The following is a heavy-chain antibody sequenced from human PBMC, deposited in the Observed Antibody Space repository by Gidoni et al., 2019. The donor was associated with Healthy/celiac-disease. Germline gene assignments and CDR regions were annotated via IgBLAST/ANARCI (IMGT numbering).Heavy chain of an antibody. Sequence: QVQLQESGPGLVKPSQTLSLTCTVSGGSISSGSYYWSWIRQPAGKGLEWMGRIYTSGSTNYNPSLKSRVTISVDTSKNQFSLKLSSVTAADTAVYYCAAYDFWSGYSVFDYWGQGTLVTVSS. D-gene: IGHD3-3*01. CDR2: IYTSGST. CDR1: GGSISSGSYY. CDR3: AAYDFWSGYSVFDY. J-gene: IGHJ4*02. V-gene: IGHV4-61*02.